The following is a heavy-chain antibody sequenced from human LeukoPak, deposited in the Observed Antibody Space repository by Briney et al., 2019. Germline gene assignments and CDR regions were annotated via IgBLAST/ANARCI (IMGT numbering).Heavy chain of an antibody. CDR2: ISGSGGST. CDR3: AKDRVRGVVLYGMDV. Sequence: GGSLRLSCAASGFTFSSYAMSWVRQAPGKGLEWVSAISGSGGSTYYADSVKDRFTISRDNSKNTLYLQMNSLRAEDTAVYYCAKDRVRGVVLYGMDVWGQGTTVTVSS. CDR1: GFTFSSYA. D-gene: IGHD3-10*01. V-gene: IGHV3-23*01. J-gene: IGHJ6*02.